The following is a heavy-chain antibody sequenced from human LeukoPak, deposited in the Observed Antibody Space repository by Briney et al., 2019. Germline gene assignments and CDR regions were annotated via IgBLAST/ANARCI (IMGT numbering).Heavy chain of an antibody. V-gene: IGHV4-4*07. Sequence: SETLSLTCTVSGGSISSYYWSWIRQPAGKGPEWIGRIYTSGSTNYNPSLKSRVTMSVDTSKNQFSLKLSSVTAADTAVYYCAREGAAHSWYLDLWGRGTLVTVSA. J-gene: IGHJ2*01. CDR1: GGSISSYY. D-gene: IGHD6-6*01. CDR2: IYTSGST. CDR3: AREGAAHSWYLDL.